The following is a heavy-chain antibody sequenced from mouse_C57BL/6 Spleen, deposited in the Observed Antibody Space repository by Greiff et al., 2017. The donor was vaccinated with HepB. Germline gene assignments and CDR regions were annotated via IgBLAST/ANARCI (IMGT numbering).Heavy chain of an antibody. J-gene: IGHJ4*01. CDR3: ASGGYGYDYAMDY. CDR2: ISSGSSTI. V-gene: IGHV5-17*01. Sequence: EVKLVESGGGLVKPGGSLKLSCAASGFTFSDYGMHWVRQAPEKGLEWVAYISSGSSTIYYADTVKGRFTISRDNAKNTLFLQMTSLRSEDTAMYYCASGGYGYDYAMDYWGQGTSVTVSS. CDR1: GFTFSDYG. D-gene: IGHD2-2*01.